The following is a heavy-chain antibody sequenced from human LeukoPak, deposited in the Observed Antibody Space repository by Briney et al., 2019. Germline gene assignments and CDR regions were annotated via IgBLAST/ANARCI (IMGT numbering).Heavy chain of an antibody. Sequence: ASVKVSCKASGYSFTGYYMHWVRQATGQGLEWMGCMNPNSGNTNYAQKPQGRVTMTTDTSTSTAYMELRSLISDDTAVYYCARDRYYYNSSGYYPSDYWGQGTLVTVSS. CDR1: GYSFTGYY. CDR3: ARDRYYYNSSGYYPSDY. J-gene: IGHJ4*02. V-gene: IGHV1-18*04. CDR2: MNPNSGNT. D-gene: IGHD3-22*01.